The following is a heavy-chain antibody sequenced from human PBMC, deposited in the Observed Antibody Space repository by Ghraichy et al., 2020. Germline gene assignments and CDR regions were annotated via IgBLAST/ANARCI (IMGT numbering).Heavy chain of an antibody. CDR2: ISSSGGST. CDR1: GFTFSSYA. J-gene: IGHJ3*02. Sequence: GGSLRLSCAASGFTFSSYAMSWVRQAPGKGLEWVSLISSSGGSTYYADSVKGRFSISRDNFKNTLYLQMNSLRAEDTAIYYCAKASNVHYNEDAFDIWGQGTMVTVSS. CDR3: AKASNVHYNEDAFDI. D-gene: IGHD1-1*01. V-gene: IGHV3-23*01.